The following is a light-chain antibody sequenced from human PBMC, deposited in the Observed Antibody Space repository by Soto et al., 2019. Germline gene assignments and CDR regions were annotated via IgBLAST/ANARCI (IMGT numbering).Light chain of an antibody. V-gene: IGKV3-20*01. CDR3: QQYGSSPRT. Sequence: EIVLTQSPGTLSLSPGERATLSCRASQSVSNNYLAWYQQKPGQAPRLLIYGATSRATGIPDRLSGSGSGAAFTLTISRLEPEDFAVFYCQQYGSSPRTFGLGTKVEMK. J-gene: IGKJ1*01. CDR1: QSVSNNY. CDR2: GAT.